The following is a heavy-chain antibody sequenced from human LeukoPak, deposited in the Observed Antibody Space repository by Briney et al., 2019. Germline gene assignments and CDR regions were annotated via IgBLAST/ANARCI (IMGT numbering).Heavy chain of an antibody. CDR3: AKRDSSGSYEGDY. CDR2: ITENGDNT. J-gene: IGHJ4*02. Sequence: GGSLRLSCAASGFTFSSYAMSWVRQAPGKGLEWVSGITENGDNTYYADSVKGRFTISRDNSKNALYLQMNSLRAEDTAVYYCAKRDSSGSYEGDYWGQGTLVTVSS. D-gene: IGHD1-26*01. V-gene: IGHV3-23*01. CDR1: GFTFSSYA.